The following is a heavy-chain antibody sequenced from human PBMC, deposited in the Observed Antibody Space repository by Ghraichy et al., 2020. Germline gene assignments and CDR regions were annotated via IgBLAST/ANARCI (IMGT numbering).Heavy chain of an antibody. Sequence: LVKVSCKASGGTFSSYAISWVRQAPGQGLEWMGGIIPIFGTANYAQKFQGRVTITADKSTSTAYMELSSLRSEDTAVYYCARSRINIVVVVAADSRYYYGMDVWGQGTTVTVSS. CDR2: IIPIFGTA. J-gene: IGHJ6*02. D-gene: IGHD2-15*01. CDR3: ARSRINIVVVVAADSRYYYGMDV. CDR1: GGTFSSYA. V-gene: IGHV1-69*06.